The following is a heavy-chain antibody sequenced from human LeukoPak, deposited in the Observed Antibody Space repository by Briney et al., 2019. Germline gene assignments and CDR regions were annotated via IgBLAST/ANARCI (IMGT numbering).Heavy chain of an antibody. CDR3: ARVVDEAFDI. V-gene: IGHV3-21*01. J-gene: IGHJ3*02. Sequence: GGSLRLSCAASGFTISSYSMNWVRQAPGKGLEWVSSISENSKDIFYVDSVKGRFTISRDNAKNSLYLQMNSLRADDTAVYYCARVVDEAFDIWGQGTMVTVSS. CDR1: GFTISSYS. CDR2: ISENSKDI.